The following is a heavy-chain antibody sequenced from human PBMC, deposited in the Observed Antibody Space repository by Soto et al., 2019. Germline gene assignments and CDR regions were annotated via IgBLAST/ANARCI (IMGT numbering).Heavy chain of an antibody. J-gene: IGHJ4*02. CDR3: VRVVAIAGYPDN. D-gene: IGHD5-12*01. CDR1: GATFSSYA. CDR2: IVPTVDTS. Sequence: SVKVSCKTSGATFSSYAITWVRQAPGQGLEWMGGIVPTVDTSTYAQKLQGRVTITADKFTNTVYMKLSSLRSDDTAVYYCVRVVAIAGYPDNWGQGTLVTVSS. V-gene: IGHV1-69*06.